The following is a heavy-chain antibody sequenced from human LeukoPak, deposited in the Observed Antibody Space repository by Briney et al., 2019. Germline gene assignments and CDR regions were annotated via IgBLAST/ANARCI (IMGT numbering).Heavy chain of an antibody. V-gene: IGHV3-53*01. CDR3: AKERYCSSASCSSNWFDP. CDR1: GFTVSSNY. J-gene: IGHJ5*02. CDR2: IYSDGRT. Sequence: GGSLRLSCAASGFTVSSNYMSWVRQAPGKGLEWVSVIYSDGRTYYADSVKGRFTISRDNSKNTLYLQMNSLRAEDTAVYYCAKERYCSSASCSSNWFDPWGQGTLVTVSS. D-gene: IGHD2-2*01.